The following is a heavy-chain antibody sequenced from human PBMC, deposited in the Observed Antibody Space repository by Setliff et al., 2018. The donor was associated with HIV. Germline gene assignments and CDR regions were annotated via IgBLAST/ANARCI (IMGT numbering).Heavy chain of an antibody. CDR1: GGSISSHY. J-gene: IGHJ4*02. CDR3: ARDQSDWFY. V-gene: IGHV4-59*11. D-gene: IGHD3-3*01. CDR2: IYYSGST. Sequence: SETLSLTCTVSGGSISSHYWSWIRQPPGKGLEWIGSIYYSGSTNYNPSLKSRVTISVDTSKNQFSLKLTSVTAADTAVYYCARDQSDWFYWGQGTLVTV.